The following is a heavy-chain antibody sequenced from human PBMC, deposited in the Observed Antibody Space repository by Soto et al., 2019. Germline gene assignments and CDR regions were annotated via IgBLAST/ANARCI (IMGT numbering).Heavy chain of an antibody. V-gene: IGHV1-3*01. Sequence: GASVKVSCKASGDTFTSYGISWVRQAPGQRLEWMGWINAGNGNTKYSQKFQGRVTITRDTSASTAYMELSSLRSEDTAVYYCARVGGYYFDSSGLDYWGQGTLVTVSS. CDR1: GDTFTSYG. CDR3: ARVGGYYFDSSGLDY. J-gene: IGHJ4*02. CDR2: INAGNGNT. D-gene: IGHD3-22*01.